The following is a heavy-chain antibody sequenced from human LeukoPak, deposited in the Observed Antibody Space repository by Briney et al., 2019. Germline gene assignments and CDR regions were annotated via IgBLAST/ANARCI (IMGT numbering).Heavy chain of an antibody. J-gene: IGHJ5*02. D-gene: IGHD3-10*01. V-gene: IGHV1-8*01. CDR2: MNPNSGNT. CDR3: ARSIPLWKDLRRDWFDP. Sequence: ASVKVSCKASGYTFTNYDINWVRQATGQGLEWMGWMNPNSGNTGYAQKIQGRVTISRNTSISTAYMELSSLRSDDTAVYYCARSIPLWKDLRRDWFDPWGQGTQVTVSS. CDR1: GYTFTNYD.